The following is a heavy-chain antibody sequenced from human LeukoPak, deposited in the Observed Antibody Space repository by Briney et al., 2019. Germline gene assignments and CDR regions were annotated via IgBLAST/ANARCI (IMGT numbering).Heavy chain of an antibody. D-gene: IGHD6-13*01. J-gene: IGHJ4*02. CDR3: TTGRYSSSWYRLINY. Sequence: PGRSLRLSCAASGFTFSNAWMSWVRQAPGKGLEWVGRIKSKTDGETTDYAAPVKGRFTISRDDSKNTIYLQMNSLKTEDTAVYYCTTGRYSSSWYRLINYWGQGALVTVSS. V-gene: IGHV3-15*01. CDR2: IKSKTDGETT. CDR1: GFTFSNAW.